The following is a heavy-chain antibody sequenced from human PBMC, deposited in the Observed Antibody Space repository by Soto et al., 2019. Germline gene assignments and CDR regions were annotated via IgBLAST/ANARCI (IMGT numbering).Heavy chain of an antibody. CDR2: ITKTADKT. CDR3: AKDWRTGADGIDF. J-gene: IGHJ4*02. V-gene: IGHV3-23*01. Sequence: PGGSLRLSCAASGFTFNTYAMSWVRQAPGKGLEWVSSITKTADKTYYADSAKGRFTISRDNPANTVDLQMNSLRAEDTAIYFCAKDWRTGADGIDFWGQGILVTVSS. CDR1: GFTFNTYA. D-gene: IGHD3-3*01.